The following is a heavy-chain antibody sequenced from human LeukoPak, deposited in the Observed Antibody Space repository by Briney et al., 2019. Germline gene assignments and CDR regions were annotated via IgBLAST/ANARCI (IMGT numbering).Heavy chain of an antibody. CDR2: IYYSGST. V-gene: IGHV4-59*01. CDR3: ARAPGYCSGGSCYSGLGMDY. J-gene: IGHJ4*02. Sequence: SETLSLTCTVSGGSISSYYWSWIRQPPGKGLEWIGYIYYSGSTNYNPSLKSRVTISVDTSKNQFSLKLSSVTAADTAVYYCARAPGYCSGGSCYSGLGMDYWGQGTLVTVSS. CDR1: GGSISSYY. D-gene: IGHD2-15*01.